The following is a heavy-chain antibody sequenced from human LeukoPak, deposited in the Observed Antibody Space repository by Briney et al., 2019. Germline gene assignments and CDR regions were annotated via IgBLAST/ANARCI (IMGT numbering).Heavy chain of an antibody. CDR3: ARGHYDFWSGVLS. Sequence: SETLSLTCTVSGGSISSGGYYWSWIRQPPGKGLEWIGYIYHSGSTYYNPSLKSRVTISVDRSKNQFSLKLGSVTAADTAVYYCARGHYDFWSGVLSWGQGTLVTVSS. J-gene: IGHJ5*02. CDR1: GGSISSGGYY. CDR2: IYHSGST. V-gene: IGHV4-30-2*01. D-gene: IGHD3-3*01.